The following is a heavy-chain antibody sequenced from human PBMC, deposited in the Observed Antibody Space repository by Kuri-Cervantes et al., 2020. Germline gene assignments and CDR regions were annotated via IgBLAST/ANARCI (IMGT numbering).Heavy chain of an antibody. CDR3: ARGVVVAATLGWFDP. V-gene: IGHV3-53*01. CDR1: GFTFDDYA. Sequence: GESLKISCAASGFTFDDYAMHWVRQAPGKGLEWVSVIYSGGSTYYADSVKGRFTISRDNSKNTLYLQMNSLRAEDTAVYYCARGVVVAATLGWFDPWGQGTLVTVSS. J-gene: IGHJ5*02. D-gene: IGHD2-15*01. CDR2: IYSGGST.